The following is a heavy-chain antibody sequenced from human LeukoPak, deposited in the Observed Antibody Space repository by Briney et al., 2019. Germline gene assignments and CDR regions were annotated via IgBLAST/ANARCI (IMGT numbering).Heavy chain of an antibody. Sequence: PSETLPLTCTVSGGSISSYYWGWIRQPPGKGLEWIGSIYYSGSTYYNPSLKSRVTISVDTSKNQFSLKLSSVTAADTAVYYCARHYYGSGSYYRYYYYYMDVWGKGTTVTISS. J-gene: IGHJ6*03. CDR1: GGSISSYY. V-gene: IGHV4-39*01. D-gene: IGHD3-10*01. CDR2: IYYSGST. CDR3: ARHYYGSGSYYRYYYYYMDV.